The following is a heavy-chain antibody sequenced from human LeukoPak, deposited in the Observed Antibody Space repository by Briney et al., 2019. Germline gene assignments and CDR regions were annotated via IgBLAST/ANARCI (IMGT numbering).Heavy chain of an antibody. CDR2: IIPIFGTA. CDR3: ARDLAYCGGDCYWYYFDY. CDR1: GYTLTELS. D-gene: IGHD2-21*02. Sequence: ASVKVSCKVSGYTLTELSMHWVRQAPGKGLEWMGRIIPIFGTANYAQKFQGRVTITTDESTSTAYMELSSLRSEDTAVYYCARDLAYCGGDCYWYYFDYWGQGTLVTVSS. V-gene: IGHV1-69*05. J-gene: IGHJ4*02.